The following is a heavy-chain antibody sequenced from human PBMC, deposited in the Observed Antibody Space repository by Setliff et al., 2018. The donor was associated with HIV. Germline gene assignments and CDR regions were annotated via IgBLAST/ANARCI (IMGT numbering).Heavy chain of an antibody. D-gene: IGHD3-3*02. J-gene: IGHJ6*02. CDR1: GYTFTSYS. CDR3: ARAGTTILNFFYGMDV. Sequence: KVSCKASGYTFTSYSMHWVRQAPGQGLEWVGYINPSGGSANYAQEFQGRVSMSRDTSTSTVYMELTRLRDDDTAMYFCARAGTTILNFFYGMDVWVRGTTVTVSS. V-gene: IGHV1-46*01. CDR2: INPSGGSA.